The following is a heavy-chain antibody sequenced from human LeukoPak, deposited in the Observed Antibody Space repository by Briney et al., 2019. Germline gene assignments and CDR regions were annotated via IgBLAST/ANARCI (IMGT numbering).Heavy chain of an antibody. J-gene: IGHJ3*02. CDR3: ARLTTLITPYAFDI. Sequence: ASVRVSCKASGYTFSDYYMHWVRQAPGQGLEWMGWMNPKSGDTQYAQRFQGRVTMTRDTSISTAYMELSRMSSDDTAVYYCARLTTLITPYAFDIWGQGTTVTVSS. CDR1: GYTFSDYY. CDR2: MNPKSGDT. V-gene: IGHV1-2*02. D-gene: IGHD4-23*01.